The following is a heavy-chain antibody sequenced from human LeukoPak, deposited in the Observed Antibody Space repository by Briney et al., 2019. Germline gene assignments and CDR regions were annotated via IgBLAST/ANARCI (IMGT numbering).Heavy chain of an antibody. J-gene: IGHJ4*02. CDR1: GFMFNSFG. D-gene: IGHD6-6*01. CDR3: AKNSRGLPARPAFDS. Sequence: GGSLRLSCAASGFMFNSFGTHWVRQAPGKGLEWVAFIHYDGTNKYYTDSVRGRFTISRDNSENTLYLQMSSLRPEDTAIYYCAKNSRGLPARPAFDSWGQGTLVTVSS. V-gene: IGHV3-30*02. CDR2: IHYDGTNK.